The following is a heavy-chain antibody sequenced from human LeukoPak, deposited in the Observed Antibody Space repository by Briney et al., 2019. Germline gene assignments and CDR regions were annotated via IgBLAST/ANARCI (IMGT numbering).Heavy chain of an antibody. J-gene: IGHJ4*02. CDR1: GYTLTELS. CDR2: FDPEDGET. CDR3: ATRWIFGGVIGPFFDY. Sequence: GASVKVSCKVSGYTLTELSMHWVRQAPGKGIEWMGGFDPEDGETIYAQKFQGRVTMTEDTSTDTAYMELSSLRSEDTAVYYCATRWIFGGVIGPFFDYWGQGTLVTVSS. V-gene: IGHV1-24*01. D-gene: IGHD3-16*02.